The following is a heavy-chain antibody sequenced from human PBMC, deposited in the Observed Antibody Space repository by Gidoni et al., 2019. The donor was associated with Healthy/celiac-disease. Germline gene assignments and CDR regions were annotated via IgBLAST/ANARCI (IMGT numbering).Heavy chain of an antibody. J-gene: IGHJ5*02. Sequence: QVQLQESGPGLVKPSQTLSLTCPVSGGSISSGGYYWSWIRQHPGKGLEWIGYIYYSGSTYYNPSLKSRVTISVDTSKNQFSRKLSSVTAADTAVYYCARQYSSGWFDPWGQGTLVTVSS. CDR2: IYYSGST. V-gene: IGHV4-31*03. CDR3: ARQYSSGWFDP. D-gene: IGHD3-3*01. CDR1: GGSISSGGYY.